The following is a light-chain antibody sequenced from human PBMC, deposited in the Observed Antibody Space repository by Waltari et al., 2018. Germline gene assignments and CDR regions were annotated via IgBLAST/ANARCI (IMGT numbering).Light chain of an antibody. V-gene: IGLV2-23*02. CDR1: RSDFGGYDF. CDR3: CSHAGSGGFVV. CDR2: EVT. Sequence: QSALTQPASVSGSPGQSITISCTGTRSDFGGYDFVSWYQQRPGKAPQPMIYEVTKRPSGVSNRFSGSKSGNTASLTISGLQAEDESDYYCCSHAGSGGFVVFGGGTTLTVL. J-gene: IGLJ2*01.